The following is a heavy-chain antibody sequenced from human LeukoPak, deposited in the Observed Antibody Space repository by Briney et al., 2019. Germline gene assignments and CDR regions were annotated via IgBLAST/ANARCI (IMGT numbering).Heavy chain of an antibody. D-gene: IGHD3-10*01. CDR2: IYYSGST. CDR1: GGSVSSGSYY. Sequence: SETLSLTCTVSGGSVSSGSYYWSWIRQPPGKGLEWIGYIYYSGSTNYNPSLKSRVTISVDTSKNQFSLKLSSVPAADTAVYYCARERVYGSGSYSDYYGMDVWGKGTTVTVSS. V-gene: IGHV4-61*01. J-gene: IGHJ6*04. CDR3: ARERVYGSGSYSDYYGMDV.